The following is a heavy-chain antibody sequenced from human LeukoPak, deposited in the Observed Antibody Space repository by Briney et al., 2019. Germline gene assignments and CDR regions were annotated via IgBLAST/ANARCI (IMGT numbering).Heavy chain of an antibody. CDR3: ARDFHDVFDI. V-gene: IGHV3-74*01. Sequence: GGSLRLSCAVSGFTFSGHWMFWVRQAPGKGLEWVSSTNSDGSITGYTDSVKGRFAVSRDNSKNTLYLQMNSLRAEDTAVYYCARDFHDVFDIWGQGTMVTVSS. J-gene: IGHJ3*02. CDR2: TNSDGSIT. CDR1: GFTFSGHW.